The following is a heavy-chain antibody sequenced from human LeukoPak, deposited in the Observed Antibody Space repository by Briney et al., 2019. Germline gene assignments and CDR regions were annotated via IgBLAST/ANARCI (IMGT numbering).Heavy chain of an antibody. Sequence: PSETLPLTCTVSGGSISSYYWSWIRQPPGKGLEWIGYIYYSGSTNYNPSLKSRVTISVDTSKNQFSLKLSSVTAADTAVYYCARESGHRTLDYWGQGTLVTVSS. J-gene: IGHJ4*02. CDR2: IYYSGST. V-gene: IGHV4-59*01. D-gene: IGHD1-7*01. CDR1: GGSISSYY. CDR3: ARESGHRTLDY.